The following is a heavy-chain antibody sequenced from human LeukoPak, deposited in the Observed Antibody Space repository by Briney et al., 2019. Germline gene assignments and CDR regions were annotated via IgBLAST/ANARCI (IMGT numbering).Heavy chain of an antibody. CDR2: IYSSGST. Sequence: SETLSLTCTVSGGPISRHYWSWIRQPAGKGLEWIGRIYSSGSTFYNTSLKSRVTISVDTSKNQFSLKLSSVTAADTAVYYCARGNSVPGTDYWGQGTLVTVSS. D-gene: IGHD2-2*01. CDR3: ARGNSVPGTDY. V-gene: IGHV4-4*07. J-gene: IGHJ4*02. CDR1: GGPISRHY.